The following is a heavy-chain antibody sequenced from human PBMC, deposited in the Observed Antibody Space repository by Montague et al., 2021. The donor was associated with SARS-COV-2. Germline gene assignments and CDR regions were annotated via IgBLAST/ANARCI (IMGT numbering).Heavy chain of an antibody. Sequence: SETLSLTCAVYSEALNGYYWTWIRQPPGKGLEWIGEVSNPGSAKYNPSLQNRVTISVDTYRKQVSLRLTSVTAADTATYYCARGVYSRVIFVVGPRYYFDYWGQGNMAAVSA. D-gene: IGHD3-9*01. CDR1: SEALNGYY. CDR3: ARGVYSRVIFVVGPRYYFDY. J-gene: IGHJ4*02. V-gene: IGHV4-34*01. CDR2: VSNPGSA.